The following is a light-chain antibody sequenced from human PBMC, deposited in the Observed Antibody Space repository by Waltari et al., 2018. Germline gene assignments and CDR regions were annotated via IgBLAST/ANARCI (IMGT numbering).Light chain of an antibody. V-gene: IGKV1-39*01. J-gene: IGKJ4*01. CDR2: AAS. Sequence: DIQMTQSPSSLSASVGDRVTITCRASQSISSYLNWYQQKPGKAPKLLIYAASSLRSGVPSRFSGSGFGTDFTLTISSLQPEDFATYYCQQGYSTLTFGGGTKVQIK. CDR1: QSISSY. CDR3: QQGYSTLT.